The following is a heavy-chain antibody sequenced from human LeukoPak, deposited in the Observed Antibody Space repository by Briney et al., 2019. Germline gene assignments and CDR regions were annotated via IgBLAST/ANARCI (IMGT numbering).Heavy chain of an antibody. CDR3: AKFAGATDPLFDY. V-gene: IGHV3-30-3*02. D-gene: IGHD1-26*01. J-gene: IGHJ4*02. CDR2: ISHDGSKK. CDR1: GFAFSSYA. Sequence: PGGSLRLSCAASGFAFSSYAVHWVRQAPGKGLECVAVISHDGSKKYYADSVKGRFTISRDNSKNTLYLQMNSLRAEDTAVYYCAKFAGATDPLFDYWGQGTLVTVSS.